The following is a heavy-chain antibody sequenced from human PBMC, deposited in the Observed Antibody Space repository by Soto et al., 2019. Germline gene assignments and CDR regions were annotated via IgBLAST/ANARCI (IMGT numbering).Heavy chain of an antibody. CDR2: IRSKANNYAT. J-gene: IGHJ4*02. Sequence: PGGSLRLSCAASGFTFSGSAMHWVRQASGKGLGWVCRIRSKANNYATAYGASVKGRFTISRDDSKNTAYLQMNSLKTEDTAVYYCIRHVEWWGQGPLVTVSS. CDR3: IRHVEW. V-gene: IGHV3-73*01. D-gene: IGHD3-3*01. CDR1: GFTFSGSA.